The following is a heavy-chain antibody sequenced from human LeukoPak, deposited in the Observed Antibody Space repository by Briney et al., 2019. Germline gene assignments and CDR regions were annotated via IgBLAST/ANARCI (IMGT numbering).Heavy chain of an antibody. J-gene: IGHJ4*02. V-gene: IGHV3-23*01. CDR3: AKEKAPTTHYFDY. CDR2: IGGSGGST. D-gene: IGHD5-12*01. CDR1: GFTFSSSA. Sequence: HPGGSLRLSRAASGFTFSSSAMSWVRQAPGKGLEWVSSIGGSGGSTYYADSVKGRFTISRDNSKNTVYLQMNSLRAEDTAVYYCAKEKAPTTHYFDYWGQGTLVTVSS.